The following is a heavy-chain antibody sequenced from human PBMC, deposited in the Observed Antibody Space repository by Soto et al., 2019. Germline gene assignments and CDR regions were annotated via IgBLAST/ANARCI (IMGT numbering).Heavy chain of an antibody. CDR1: GFTFSSYS. Sequence: GGSLRLSCAASGFTFSSYSMNWVHQAPGKGLEWVSYISSSSSTIYYADSVKGRFTISRDNAKNSLYLQMNSLRDEDTAVYYCAREGEVTDSSSWSRLMYYYYGMDVWGQGTTVTVSS. J-gene: IGHJ6*02. D-gene: IGHD6-13*01. CDR2: ISSSSSTI. V-gene: IGHV3-48*02. CDR3: AREGEVTDSSSWSRLMYYYYGMDV.